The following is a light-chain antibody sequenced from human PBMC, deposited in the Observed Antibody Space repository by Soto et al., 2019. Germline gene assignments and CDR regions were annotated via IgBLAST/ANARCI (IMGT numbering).Light chain of an antibody. J-gene: IGKJ1*01. V-gene: IGKV1-17*01. CDR1: QGIRDD. Sequence: DLQMTQSPSSLSASVGDRVTITCRASQGIRDDLGWYQQKPGKAPKRLIYAASSLQSGVPSRFSGSGSGTEFTLTISSLQXXXXXXXXXXXXKSYPWTFGQGTKVDIK. CDR2: AAS. CDR3: XXXKSYPWT.